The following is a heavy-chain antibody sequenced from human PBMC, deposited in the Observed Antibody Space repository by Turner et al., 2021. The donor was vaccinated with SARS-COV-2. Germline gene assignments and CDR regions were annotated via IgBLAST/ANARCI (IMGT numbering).Heavy chain of an antibody. Sequence: QLQLQESGPGLVKPSETLSLTCTVSGGSISSRSYYWGWIRQPPGKGLEWIGSINYSGSTYYNPSLKSRVTISVDTSKNQFSLKLSSVTAADTAVYYCARRRFMSGYSFDYWGQGTLVTVSS. CDR3: ARRRFMSGYSFDY. J-gene: IGHJ4*02. CDR2: INYSGST. V-gene: IGHV4-39*01. CDR1: GGSISSRSYY. D-gene: IGHD3-3*01.